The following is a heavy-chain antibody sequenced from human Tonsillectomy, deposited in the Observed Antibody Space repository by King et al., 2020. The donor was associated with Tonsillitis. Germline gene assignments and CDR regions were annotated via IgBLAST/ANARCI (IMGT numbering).Heavy chain of an antibody. Sequence: VQLVESGGGLVQPGGSLRLSCAASGFTFNRYWMNWFRQAPGKGLEWVANIKEDGSETYYVGSVRGRFTISRDNANNSLSLQMNSLRAEDTAVYYCVRDTTIACTDYLCQGTLVIVSS. CDR3: VRDTTIACTDY. J-gene: IGHJ4*02. V-gene: IGHV3-7*01. D-gene: IGHD5-24*01. CDR2: IKEDGSET. CDR1: GFTFNRYW.